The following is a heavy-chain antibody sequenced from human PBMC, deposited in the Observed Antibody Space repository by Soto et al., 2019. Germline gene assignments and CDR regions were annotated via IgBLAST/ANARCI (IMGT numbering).Heavy chain of an antibody. D-gene: IGHD3-10*01. J-gene: IGHJ6*02. V-gene: IGHV4-30-4*01. Sequence: LSLTCTVSGGSISSGDYYWSWIRQPPGKGLEWIGYIYYSGSTYYNPSLKSRVTISVDTSKNQFSLKLSSVTAADTAVYYCASSLTMVRGVTYYYYGMDVWGQGTTVTVSS. CDR1: GGSISSGDYY. CDR2: IYYSGST. CDR3: ASSLTMVRGVTYYYYGMDV.